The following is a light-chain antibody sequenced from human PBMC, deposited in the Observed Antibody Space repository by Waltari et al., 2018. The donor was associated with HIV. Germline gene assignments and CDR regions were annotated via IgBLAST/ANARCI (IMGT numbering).Light chain of an antibody. CDR2: EYV. J-gene: IGLJ2*01. Sequence: SYVLTHAPSVSVAPGQTAPLYRGNIGRNSVQWYRQKTGRAPLLGVLEYVDRSSGIPARFSGARSGERATLTISGVEAGDEADYYCQVWDRSYKEAVFGGGT. V-gene: IGLV3-21*02. CDR1: NIGRNS. CDR3: QVWDRSYKEAV.